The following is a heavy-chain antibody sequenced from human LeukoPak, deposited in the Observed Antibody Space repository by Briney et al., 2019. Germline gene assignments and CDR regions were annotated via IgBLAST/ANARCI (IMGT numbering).Heavy chain of an antibody. Sequence: PSETLSLTCTVSGGSVSGGSYYWSWLRQPPGKGLEWIGEMYLGGTTNFNPSLKSRVTISVDKSKNQFSLKLSSVTAAGTAVYYCARSNIVGANGEFDYWGQGTLVTVSS. CDR2: MYLGGTT. V-gene: IGHV4-61*01. J-gene: IGHJ4*02. D-gene: IGHD1-26*01. CDR3: ARSNIVGANGEFDY. CDR1: GGSVSGGSYY.